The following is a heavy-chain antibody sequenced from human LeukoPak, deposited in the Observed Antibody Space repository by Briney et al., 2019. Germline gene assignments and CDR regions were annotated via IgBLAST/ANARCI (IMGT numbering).Heavy chain of an antibody. Sequence: GGSLRLSCAASGLTFSSYGMHWVRQAPGKGLEWVAFIRYDGSNKYYADSVKGRFTISRDNSKNTLYLQMNSLRAEDTAVYYCAAIENLAVAGVDAFDIWGQGTMVTVSS. CDR3: AAIENLAVAGVDAFDI. D-gene: IGHD6-19*01. V-gene: IGHV3-30*02. CDR1: GLTFSSYG. J-gene: IGHJ3*02. CDR2: IRYDGSNK.